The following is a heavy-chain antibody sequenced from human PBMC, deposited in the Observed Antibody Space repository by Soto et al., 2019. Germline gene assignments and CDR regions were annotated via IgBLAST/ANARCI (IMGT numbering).Heavy chain of an antibody. V-gene: IGHV1-69*12. CDR1: GGTFSNYA. J-gene: IGHJ6*01. CDR3: ARDLLGFGYTYGDV. CDR2: IIPIDATV. D-gene: IGHD3-10*01. Sequence: QVQLVQSGAEVKKPGSSVKVSCKASGGTFSNYALISWVRQAPGQGLEWMGGIIPIDATVNYAQKFQGRSTITAAESTPPAYMDLGRLRSEDTAVYYCARDLLGFGYTYGDVWGQGTTVTVSS.